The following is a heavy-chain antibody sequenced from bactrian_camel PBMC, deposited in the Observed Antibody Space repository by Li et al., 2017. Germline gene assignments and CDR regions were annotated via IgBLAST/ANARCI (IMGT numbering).Heavy chain of an antibody. Sequence: HVQLVESGGGSVQAGGSLKLSCAASGHTYNYNFMGWFRQAPGKEREGVASICPGGTTTAYAASVMGRFSISLDTAKNTVYLQMNNLKPEDTAMYYCATQFLEASCAVVHAIDDWGQGTQVTVS. CDR2: ICPGGTTT. CDR1: GHTYNYNF. V-gene: IGHV3S61*01. CDR3: ATQFLEASCAVVHAIDD. D-gene: IGHD2*01. J-gene: IGHJ4*01.